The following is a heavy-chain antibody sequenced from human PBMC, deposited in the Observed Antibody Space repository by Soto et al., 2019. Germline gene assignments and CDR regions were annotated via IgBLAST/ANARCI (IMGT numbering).Heavy chain of an antibody. J-gene: IGHJ6*02. V-gene: IGHV4-4*07. Sequence: PSETLSLTCTVSGGSISSYYWSWIRQPAGKGLEWIGRIYTSGSTNYNPSLKSRVTMSVDTSKNQFSLKLSSVTAADTAVYYCAREPLGIAAAGTHYYYYGMDVWGQGTTVTVSS. CDR3: AREPLGIAAAGTHYYYYGMDV. CDR2: IYTSGST. CDR1: GGSISSYY. D-gene: IGHD6-13*01.